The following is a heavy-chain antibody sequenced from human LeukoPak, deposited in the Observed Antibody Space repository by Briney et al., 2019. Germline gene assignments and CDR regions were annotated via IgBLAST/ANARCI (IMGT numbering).Heavy chain of an antibody. J-gene: IGHJ4*02. Sequence: GGSLRLSCAASGFTFSNAWMSWVRQAPGKGLEWVGRIKSKTDGGTTDYAAPVKGRFTISRDDSKNTLYLQMNSLKTEDTAVYYCTTEVAYSSGWCRGSEFDYWGQGTLVTVSS. CDR2: IKSKTDGGTT. CDR1: GFTFSNAW. D-gene: IGHD6-19*01. V-gene: IGHV3-15*01. CDR3: TTEVAYSSGWCRGSEFDY.